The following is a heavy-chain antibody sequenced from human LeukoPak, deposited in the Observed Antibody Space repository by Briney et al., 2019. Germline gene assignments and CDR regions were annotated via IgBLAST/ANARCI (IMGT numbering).Heavy chain of an antibody. CDR1: GFTFSSYG. D-gene: IGHD6-13*01. V-gene: IGHV3-30*18. J-gene: IGHJ4*02. CDR2: ISYDGSNK. Sequence: PGGSLRLSCAASGFTFSSYGMHWVRQAPGKGLEWVAVISYDGSNKYYADSVKGRFTISRDNSKNTLYLQMNSLRAEDTAVYYCAKGGDIAAAEYYFDYWGQGTLVTVSS. CDR3: AKGGDIAAAEYYFDY.